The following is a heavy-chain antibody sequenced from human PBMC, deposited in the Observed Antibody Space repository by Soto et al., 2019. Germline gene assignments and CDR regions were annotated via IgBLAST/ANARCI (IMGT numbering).Heavy chain of an antibody. J-gene: IGHJ5*02. D-gene: IGHD3-3*01. CDR3: ARDSGYYDFWSGYYLSWFDP. CDR2: INAGNGNT. Sequence: ASVKVSCKASGYTFTSYAMHLVRQAPGQKLEWMGWINAGNGNTKYSQKFQGRVTITRDTSASTAYMELSSLRSEDTAVYYCARDSGYYDFWSGYYLSWFDPWGQGTLVTVSS. V-gene: IGHV1-3*01. CDR1: GYTFTSYA.